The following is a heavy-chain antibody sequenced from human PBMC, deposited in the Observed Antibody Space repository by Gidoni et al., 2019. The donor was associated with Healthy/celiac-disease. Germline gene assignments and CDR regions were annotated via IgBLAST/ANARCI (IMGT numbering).Heavy chain of an antibody. CDR1: GGSIRSSSYY. V-gene: IGHV4-39*07. CDR3: ASPGGGSYSTFDY. J-gene: IGHJ4*02. Sequence: QLQLQESGPGLVKPSETLSLTCTVPGGSIRSSSYYWGWIRQPPGKGLEWIGSIYYSGSTYYNPSLKSRVTISVDTSKNQFSLKLSSVTAADTAVYYCASPGGGSYSTFDYWGQGTLVTVSS. CDR2: IYYSGST. D-gene: IGHD1-26*01.